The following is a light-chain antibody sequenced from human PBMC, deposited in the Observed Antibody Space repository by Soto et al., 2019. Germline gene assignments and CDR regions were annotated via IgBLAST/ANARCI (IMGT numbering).Light chain of an antibody. CDR2: EDN. J-gene: IGLJ2*01. V-gene: IGLV6-57*04. CDR1: SGSIASNN. CDR3: QSYDSSNVV. Sequence: NFMLTQPHSVSESPGKTVTISCTRSSGSIASNNVQWYQQRPGRAPTTVIYEDNQRPSGVPDRFSGSIDSSSNSASLTISGLKTEDEADYYCQSYDSSNVVFGGGTKLTVL.